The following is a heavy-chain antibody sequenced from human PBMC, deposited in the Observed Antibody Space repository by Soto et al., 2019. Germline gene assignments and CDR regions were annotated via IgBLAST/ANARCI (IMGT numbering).Heavy chain of an antibody. CDR2: ISAYNGNT. Sequence: QVQLVQSGAEVKKPGASVKVSCKASGYTFTSYGISWVRQAPGQGLEWMGWISAYNGNTNYAQKLQGRVTMTTDTPTGTANMVLGSLRSDATAVYYCARLPPDYAYYYYGMDVWGHGTTVTVAS. D-gene: IGHD4-17*01. CDR1: GYTFTSYG. V-gene: IGHV1-18*01. CDR3: ARLPPDYAYYYYGMDV. J-gene: IGHJ6*02.